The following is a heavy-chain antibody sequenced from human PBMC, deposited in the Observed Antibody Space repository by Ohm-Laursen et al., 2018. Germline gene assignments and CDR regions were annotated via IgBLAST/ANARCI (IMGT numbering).Heavy chain of an antibody. CDR3: AKGTTDVDY. CDR2: ISWNGDNT. Sequence: SLRLSCAAFGFTFDDNAMHWIRQAPGKGLEWVSGISWNGDNTGYADSVKGRFTISRDNSKNTLYLQMNSLRAEDTAVYYCAKGTTDVDYWGQGTLVTVSS. D-gene: IGHD1-1*01. J-gene: IGHJ4*02. CDR1: GFTFDDNA. V-gene: IGHV3-9*01.